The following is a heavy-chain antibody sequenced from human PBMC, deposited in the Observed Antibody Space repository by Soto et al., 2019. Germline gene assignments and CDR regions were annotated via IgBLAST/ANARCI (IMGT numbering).Heavy chain of an antibody. J-gene: IGHJ6*02. CDR3: AREGYDILTGYQNYYYYGMDV. CDR1: GGTFSSYA. V-gene: IGHV1-69*13. Sequence: GASVKVSCKASGGTFSSYAIIWVRQAPGQGLEWMGGIIPIFGTANYAQKFQGRVTITADESTSTAYMELSSLRSEDTAVYYCAREGYDILTGYQNYYYYGMDVWGQGTTVTVSS. D-gene: IGHD3-9*01. CDR2: IIPIFGTA.